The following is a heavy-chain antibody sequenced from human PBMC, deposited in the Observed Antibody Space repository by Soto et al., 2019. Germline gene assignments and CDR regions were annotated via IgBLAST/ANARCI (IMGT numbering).Heavy chain of an antibody. CDR2: ISAGNGNT. CDR3: AREGDYGDYEVDAFDI. J-gene: IGHJ3*02. V-gene: IGHV1-18*04. CDR1: GYTFTSYG. Sequence: ASVKVSCKASGYTFTSYGISWVRQAPGQGLEWMGWISAGNGNTKYSQKFQGRVTITRDTSASTAYMELSSLRSEDTAVYYCAREGDYGDYEVDAFDIWGQGTMVTVSS. D-gene: IGHD4-17*01.